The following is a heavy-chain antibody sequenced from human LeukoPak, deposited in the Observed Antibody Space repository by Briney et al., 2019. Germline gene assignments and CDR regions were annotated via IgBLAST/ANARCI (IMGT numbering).Heavy chain of an antibody. Sequence: GSLRLSCAASGFTFSSYAMSWVRQAPGKGLEWIGSIYYSGSTYYNPSLKSRVTISVDTSKNQFSLKLNSVTAADTAVYYCASHTGGNLDAFDLWGQGTMVTVSS. CDR3: ASHTGGNLDAFDL. J-gene: IGHJ3*01. CDR1: GFTFSSYA. D-gene: IGHD4-23*01. V-gene: IGHV4-39*01. CDR2: IYYSGST.